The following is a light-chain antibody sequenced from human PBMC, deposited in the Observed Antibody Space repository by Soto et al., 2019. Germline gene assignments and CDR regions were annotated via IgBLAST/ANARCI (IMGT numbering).Light chain of an antibody. CDR3: GSYTSATTWV. CDR1: SSDIGRYDY. CDR2: RVI. V-gene: IGLV2-14*03. J-gene: IGLJ3*02. Sequence: QSALTQPASMSGCPGQSITISCTGTSSDIGRYDYVSWYQQLPGKAPKLIIYRVINRPSGVSDRFSGSKSGNSASLSISGLHPDDEASYFCGSYTSATTWVFGGGTKLTVL.